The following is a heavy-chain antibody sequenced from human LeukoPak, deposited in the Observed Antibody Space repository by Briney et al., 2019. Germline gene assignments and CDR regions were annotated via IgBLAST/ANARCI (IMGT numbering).Heavy chain of an antibody. CDR2: ISGSGGST. CDR1: GFTFSSYA. Sequence: GGSLRLSCAASGFTFSSYAMSWARHAPGKGREWVSAISGSGGSTYYADSVKGRFTISRDNSKNTLYLKMNSLRAEDTSVYYCAKGTRDWNTVDYWGQGTLVTVSS. V-gene: IGHV3-23*01. D-gene: IGHD1/OR15-1a*01. CDR3: AKGTRDWNTVDY. J-gene: IGHJ4*02.